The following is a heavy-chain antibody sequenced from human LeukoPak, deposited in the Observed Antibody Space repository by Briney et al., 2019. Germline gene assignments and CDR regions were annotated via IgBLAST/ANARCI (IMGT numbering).Heavy chain of an antibody. Sequence: ASVKVSCKASGYTFTSYGVSWVRQAPGQGLEWMGWISAYNGNTNYAQKLQGRVTMTTDTSTSTAYMELRSLRSDDTAVYYCARVKLVHRWFDPWGQGTLVTVSS. CDR2: ISAYNGNT. CDR3: ARVKLVHRWFDP. J-gene: IGHJ5*02. D-gene: IGHD1/OR15-1a*01. CDR1: GYTFTSYG. V-gene: IGHV1-18*01.